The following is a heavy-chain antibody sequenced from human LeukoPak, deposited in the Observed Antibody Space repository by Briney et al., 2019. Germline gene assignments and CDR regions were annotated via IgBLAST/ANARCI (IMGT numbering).Heavy chain of an antibody. D-gene: IGHD1-1*01. CDR1: GFSFNNGW. CDR3: ARDRGYSAFDY. V-gene: IGHV3-7*01. Sequence: GGSLRLSCAVSGFSFNNGWMNWVRQAPGKGLEWVASMNEDGSQKYYVDSVRGRFTISRDNTKNILFLQMNSLRADDTAVYYCARDRGYSAFDYRGQGALVTVSS. CDR2: MNEDGSQK. J-gene: IGHJ4*02.